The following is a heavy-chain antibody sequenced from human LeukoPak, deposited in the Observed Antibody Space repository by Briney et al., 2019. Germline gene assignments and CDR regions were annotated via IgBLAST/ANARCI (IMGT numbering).Heavy chain of an antibody. V-gene: IGHV4-39*02. D-gene: IGHD5-18*01. CDR1: GGFVSNRSYY. CDR3: AREVGTERWFDP. J-gene: IGHJ5*02. Sequence: SETLSLTCTVSGGFVSNRSYYWGWIRQPPGKGLEWIGSIYHSGNTYYNPSLKSRVTISVDTSKNQFSLKLSSVTAADTAVYHCAREVGTERWFDPWGQGTRVTVSS. CDR2: IYHSGNT.